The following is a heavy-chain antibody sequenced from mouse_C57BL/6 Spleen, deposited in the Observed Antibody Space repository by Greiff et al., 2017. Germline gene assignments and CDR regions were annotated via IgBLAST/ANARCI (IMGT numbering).Heavy chain of an antibody. Sequence: QVQLQQSGAELVKPGASVKISCKASGYAFSSYWMNWVKQRPGKGLEWIGQIYPGDGDTNYNGKFKGKATLTADKSSSTAYMQLSSLTSEDASVYFCARGVSYALDYWGQGTSVTVSS. CDR1: GYAFSSYW. J-gene: IGHJ4*01. CDR2: IYPGDGDT. D-gene: IGHD6-2*01. CDR3: ARGVSYALDY. V-gene: IGHV1-80*01.